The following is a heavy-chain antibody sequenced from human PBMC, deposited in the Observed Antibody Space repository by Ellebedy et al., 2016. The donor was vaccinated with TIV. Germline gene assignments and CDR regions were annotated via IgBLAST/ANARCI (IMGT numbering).Heavy chain of an antibody. D-gene: IGHD2-15*01. V-gene: IGHV3-53*01. CDR2: IYSGGDR. CDR1: GFTVNNNY. Sequence: GGSLKISCAASGFTVNNNYMRWFRQAPGKGLEWVSLIYSGGDRYYADSVKGRFTISRDNSNNTVYLQMNSLRVEDTAVYYCARDRHCVGGRCYSVWGQGTLVTVSS. J-gene: IGHJ4*02. CDR3: ARDRHCVGGRCYSV.